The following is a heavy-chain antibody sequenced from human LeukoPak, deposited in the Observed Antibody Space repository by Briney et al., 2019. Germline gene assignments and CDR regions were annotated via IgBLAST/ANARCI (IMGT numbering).Heavy chain of an antibody. Sequence: PGGSLRLSCAASGFTVSSNYMSWVRQAPGKGLEWVSVIYSGGSTYYADSVKGRFTISRDNSKNTLYLQMNSLRAEDTAVYYCVRGYDDLDYFDYWGQGTLVTVSS. CDR1: GFTVSSNY. J-gene: IGHJ4*02. V-gene: IGHV3-53*05. CDR2: IYSGGST. D-gene: IGHD5-12*01. CDR3: VRGYDDLDYFDY.